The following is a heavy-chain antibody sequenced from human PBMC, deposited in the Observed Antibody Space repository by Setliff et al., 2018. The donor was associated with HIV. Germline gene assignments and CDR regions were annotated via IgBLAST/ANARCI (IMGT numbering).Heavy chain of an antibody. CDR2: VYYSGNT. Sequence: PSETLSLTCSVSSGSISGSNYYWGWLRQPPGKGLEWLGVVYYSGNTYYNPSLTSGVAISVDTSNNQFSLRLTSVTAEDTAIYYCASMIRGINSPIDFWGQGTLVTVSS. V-gene: IGHV4-39*01. CDR1: SGSISGSNYY. D-gene: IGHD3-10*01. CDR3: ASMIRGINSPIDF. J-gene: IGHJ4*02.